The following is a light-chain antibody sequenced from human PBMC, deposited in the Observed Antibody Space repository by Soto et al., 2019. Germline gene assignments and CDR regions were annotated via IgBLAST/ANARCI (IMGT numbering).Light chain of an antibody. J-gene: IGLJ3*02. V-gene: IGLV2-14*01. Sequence: QSALSQPASVSGSPGQSITISCTGTSSDVGGYSYVSWYQQHPGKAPKLMIYEVSKWPSGVSNRFSGSKSGNTASLTISGLQPEDEADYHCSSYTSSSTWVFGGGTQLTVL. CDR1: SSDVGGYSY. CDR3: SSYTSSSTWV. CDR2: EVS.